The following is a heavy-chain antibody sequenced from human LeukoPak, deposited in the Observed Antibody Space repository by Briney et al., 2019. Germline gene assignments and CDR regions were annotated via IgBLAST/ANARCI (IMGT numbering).Heavy chain of an antibody. J-gene: IGHJ4*02. CDR2: NRNKANNYTP. CDR1: GFTFSDHY. D-gene: IGHD6-13*01. CDR3: AKSSEGSSWSHDY. Sequence: PGGSLRLSCAASGFTFSDHYIDWVRQAPGKGLEWGGRNRNKANNYTPEYAASVKGRFTISRDDSKNSLYLQMNSLRAEDTAVYYCAKSSEGSSWSHDYWGQGTLVTVSS. V-gene: IGHV3-72*01.